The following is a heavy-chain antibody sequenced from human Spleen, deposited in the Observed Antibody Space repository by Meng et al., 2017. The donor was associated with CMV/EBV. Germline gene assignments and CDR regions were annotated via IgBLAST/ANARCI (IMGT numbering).Heavy chain of an antibody. CDR3: ARGIYDFWSGYLYYYYGMDV. CDR2: IRYDGSNK. D-gene: IGHD3-3*01. V-gene: IGHV3-30*02. Sequence: GESLKISCAASGFTFSSYAMSWVRQPPGKGLEWVAFIRYDGSNKYYADSVKGRFTISRDNSKNTLYLQMNSLRAEDTAVYYCARGIYDFWSGYLYYYYGMDVWGQGTTVTVSS. CDR1: GFTFSSYA. J-gene: IGHJ6*02.